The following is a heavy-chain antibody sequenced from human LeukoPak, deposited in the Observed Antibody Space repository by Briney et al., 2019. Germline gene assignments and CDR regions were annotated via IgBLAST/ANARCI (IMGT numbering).Heavy chain of an antibody. CDR1: GFTFSSYA. V-gene: IGHV3-23*01. CDR3: AKYLPGSNRALDV. J-gene: IGHJ3*01. D-gene: IGHD1-14*01. Sequence: GGSLRLSCAASGFTFSSYAMSWVRQAPGKGLEWVSTITGSGTSTYYADSVKGRFTISRDNSKNTLYLQMNSLRAEDTAVYYCAKYLPGSNRALDVWGQGTMVTASS. CDR2: ITGSGTST.